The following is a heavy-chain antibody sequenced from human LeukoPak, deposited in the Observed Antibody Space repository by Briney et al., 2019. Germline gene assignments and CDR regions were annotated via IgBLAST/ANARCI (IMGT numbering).Heavy chain of an antibody. Sequence: GASVKVSCKVSGYTLTELSMHWVRQAPGKGLEWMGGFDPEDGETIYAQKFQGRVTMTEDTSTDTAYMELSSLRSEDTAVYYCATEIHPGGIFGVVTPHPYYYGMDVWGQGTTVTVSS. CDR3: ATEIHPGGIFGVVTPHPYYYGMDV. CDR1: GYTLTELS. D-gene: IGHD3-3*01. V-gene: IGHV1-24*01. J-gene: IGHJ6*02. CDR2: FDPEDGET.